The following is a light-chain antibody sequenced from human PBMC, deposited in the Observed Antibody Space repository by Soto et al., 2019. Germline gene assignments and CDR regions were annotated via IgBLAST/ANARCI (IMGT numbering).Light chain of an antibody. Sequence: DIQMTQSPSSLSASVGDRVTITCRASQTIAMSLNWYQQKPGKAPKVLIYSASDLESGVPSRFSGSGSGTDFTLTISTLQPEDFATYYCQQSYTTPRTFGQGTKV. V-gene: IGKV1-39*01. CDR1: QTIAMS. CDR3: QQSYTTPRT. J-gene: IGKJ1*01. CDR2: SAS.